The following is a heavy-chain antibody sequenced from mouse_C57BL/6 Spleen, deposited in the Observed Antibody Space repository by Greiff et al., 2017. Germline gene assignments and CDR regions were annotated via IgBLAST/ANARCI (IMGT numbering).Heavy chain of an antibody. CDR1: GFTFSSYA. D-gene: IGHD2-4*01. Sequence: EVHLVESGGGLVKPGGSLKLSCAASGFTFSSYAMSWVRQTPEKRLEWVATISDGGSYTYYPDNVKGRFTISRDNAKNNLYLQMSHLKSEDTAMYYCARDDYDGGAAYWGQGTTLTVSS. V-gene: IGHV5-4*01. CDR2: ISDGGSYT. J-gene: IGHJ2*01. CDR3: ARDDYDGGAAY.